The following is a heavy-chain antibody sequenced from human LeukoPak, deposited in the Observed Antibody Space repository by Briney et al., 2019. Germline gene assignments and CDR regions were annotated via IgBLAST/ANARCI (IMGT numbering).Heavy chain of an antibody. Sequence: HPRGSLRLSCAASGFTFSSYWMHWVRQAPGKGLVWVSRISPDGSSALYADSVRGRFTISRDNAKDTLYLQMNSLRADDSAVYFCASLVGGYYPPVEAFDVWGQGTMVTVSS. CDR3: ASLVGGYYPPVEAFDV. CDR2: ISPDGSSA. J-gene: IGHJ3*01. CDR1: GFTFSSYW. D-gene: IGHD3-3*01. V-gene: IGHV3-74*01.